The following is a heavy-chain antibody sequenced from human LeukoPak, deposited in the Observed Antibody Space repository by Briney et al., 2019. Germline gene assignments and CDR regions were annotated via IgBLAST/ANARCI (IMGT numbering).Heavy chain of an antibody. CDR3: ARDITMVRGVIGHGMDV. D-gene: IGHD3-10*01. CDR2: LNHSGST. Sequence: PSETLSLTCAVYGGSFSGYYWSWIRQPPGKGLEWIGELNHSGSTNYNPSLKSRVTISVDTSKNQFFLKLSSVTAADTAVYYCARDITMVRGVIGHGMDVWGQGTTVTVSS. V-gene: IGHV4-34*01. CDR1: GGSFSGYY. J-gene: IGHJ6*02.